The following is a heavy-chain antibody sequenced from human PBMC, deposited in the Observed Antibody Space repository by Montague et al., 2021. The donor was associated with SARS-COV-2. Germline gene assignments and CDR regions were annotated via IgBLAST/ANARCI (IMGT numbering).Heavy chain of an antibody. CDR1: GGSISSSNW. CDR2: INHSGST. V-gene: IGHV4-4*02. D-gene: IGHD3-3*01. CDR3: ARGYQLRFLEWSSRQSTFDY. J-gene: IGHJ4*02. Sequence: SETLSLTCAVPGGSISSSNWWSWVRQPPGKGLEWIGEINHSGSTNYNPSLKSRVTISVDTSKNQFSLKLSSVTAADTAVYYCARGYQLRFLEWSSRQSTFDYWGQGTLVTVSS.